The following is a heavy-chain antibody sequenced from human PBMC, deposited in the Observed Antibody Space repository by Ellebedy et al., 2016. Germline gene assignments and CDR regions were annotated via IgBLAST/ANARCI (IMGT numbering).Heavy chain of an antibody. D-gene: IGHD6-13*01. J-gene: IGHJ4*02. Sequence: GGSLRLSCAASGFTVSSSYISWVRQAPGKGLEWVANIKPDGNEKYFLHSVMGRFTISRDNPKSSLFLQMNSLRDEDTAMYYCARDNSRKDDYWGQGTLVTVSS. V-gene: IGHV3-7*01. CDR1: GFTVSSSY. CDR3: ARDNSRKDDY. CDR2: IKPDGNEK.